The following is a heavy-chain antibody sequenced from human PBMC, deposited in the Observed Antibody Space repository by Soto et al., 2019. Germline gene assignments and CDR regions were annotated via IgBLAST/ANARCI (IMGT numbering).Heavy chain of an antibody. CDR2: INGDGSSA. Sequence: EVQLVESGGGLVQPGGSLRLSCAASGFTFSIYWMHWVRQAPGKGLVWVSRINGDGSSATYADSVKGRFTISRDNAKNTLYRQMNSLRAEDTAMYYCARVWGQWANFDYWGQGTLVTVSS. J-gene: IGHJ4*02. CDR3: ARVWGQWANFDY. CDR1: GFTFSIYW. V-gene: IGHV3-74*01. D-gene: IGHD3-16*01.